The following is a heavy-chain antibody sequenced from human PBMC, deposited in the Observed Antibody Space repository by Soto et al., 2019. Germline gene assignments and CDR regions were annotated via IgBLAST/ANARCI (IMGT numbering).Heavy chain of an antibody. V-gene: IGHV4-34*01. CDR2: INHSGST. D-gene: IGHD6-13*01. CDR3: ARQAAAPGIDLWFDP. J-gene: IGHJ5*02. Sequence: SETLSLTCAVYGGSFSGYYWSWIRQPPGKGLEWIGEINHSGSTYYNPSLKSRVTISVDTSKNQFSLKLDSVTAADTAVYYCARQAAAPGIDLWFDPWGQGTLVTVSS. CDR1: GGSFSGYY.